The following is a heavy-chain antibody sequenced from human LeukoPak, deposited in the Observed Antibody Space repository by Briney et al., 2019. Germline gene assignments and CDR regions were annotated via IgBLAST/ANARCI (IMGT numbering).Heavy chain of an antibody. CDR2: IKQDGSEK. J-gene: IGHJ5*02. D-gene: IGHD1-26*01. CDR3: ARTPVGAITP. Sequence: GGSLRLSCAASGFTFSSYAMSWVRQAPGKGLEWVANIKQDGSEKYYVDSVKGRFTISRDNAKNSLYLQMNSLRAEDTAVYYCARTPVGAITPWGQGSLVTVSS. V-gene: IGHV3-7*01. CDR1: GFTFSSYA.